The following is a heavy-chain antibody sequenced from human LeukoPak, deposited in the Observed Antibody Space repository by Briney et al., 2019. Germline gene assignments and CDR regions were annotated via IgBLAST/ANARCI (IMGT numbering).Heavy chain of an antibody. CDR2: ISSRSSYI. V-gene: IGHV3-21*01. CDR1: GFTFSNYS. J-gene: IGHJ4*02. CDR3: ARDPSIRGSGWYVKYYFDY. Sequence: GGSLRLPCAASGFTFSNYSMNWVRQAPGKGLEWVSSISSRSSYIYYADSVKGRFTISRDNAKNSLYLQMNSLRAEDTAVYYCARDPSIRGSGWYVKYYFDYWGQGTLVTVSS. D-gene: IGHD6-19*01.